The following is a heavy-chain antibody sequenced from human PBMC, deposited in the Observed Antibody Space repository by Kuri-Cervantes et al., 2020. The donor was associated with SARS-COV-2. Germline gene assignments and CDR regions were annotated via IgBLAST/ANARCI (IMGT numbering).Heavy chain of an antibody. CDR3: AKHYCSSTSCSYYFDY. J-gene: IGHJ4*02. V-gene: IGHV3-74*01. Sequence: GESLKISCAASGFTFSNYWMHWVRQAPGKGLVWVSRINSDGSSTSYADSVKGRFTISRDNSKNTLYLQMNSLRAEDTVVYYCAKHYCSSTSCSYYFDYWGQGTLVTVSS. CDR2: INSDGSST. D-gene: IGHD2-2*01. CDR1: GFTFSNYW.